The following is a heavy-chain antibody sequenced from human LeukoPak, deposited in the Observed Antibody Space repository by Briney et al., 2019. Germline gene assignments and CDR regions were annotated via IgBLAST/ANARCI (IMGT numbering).Heavy chain of an antibody. J-gene: IGHJ4*02. CDR1: GYTFTSYG. Sequence: ASVKVSCKASGYTFTSYGISWVRQAPGQGLEWMGRISAYNGNTNYAQKLQGRVTMTTDTSTSTAYMELRSLRSDDTAVYYCVGYCSSTSCYDNFDYWGQGTLVTVSS. CDR3: VGYCSSTSCYDNFDY. CDR2: ISAYNGNT. D-gene: IGHD2-2*01. V-gene: IGHV1-18*04.